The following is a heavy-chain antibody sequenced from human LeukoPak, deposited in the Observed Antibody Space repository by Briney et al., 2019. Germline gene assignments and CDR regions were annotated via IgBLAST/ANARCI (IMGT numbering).Heavy chain of an antibody. J-gene: IGHJ6*03. D-gene: IGHD3-10*01. V-gene: IGHV3-21*01. CDR1: GFTFSSYS. CDR2: ISSSSSYI. Sequence: GGSLRLSCATSGFTFSSYSMNWVRQAPGKGLEWVSSISSSSSYIYYADSVKGRFTISRDNAKNSLYLQMNSLRAEDTAVYYCARVKFGESYAPKSYYYYYMDVWGKGTTVTIS. CDR3: ARVKFGESYAPKSYYYYYMDV.